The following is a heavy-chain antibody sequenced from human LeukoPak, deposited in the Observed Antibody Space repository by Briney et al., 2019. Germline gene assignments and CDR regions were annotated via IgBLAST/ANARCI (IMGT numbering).Heavy chain of an antibody. Sequence: PSETLSLTCGVYGGSFSDYYWNWIRQPPGKGLEWIGEINHTGSTNYNPSLKSRVTISVDTSKSQFSLMLSSVTAADTAIYYCARGWTVLVPAPRGYGLDVWGKGTTVTVSS. CDR3: ARGWTVLVPAPRGYGLDV. J-gene: IGHJ6*04. D-gene: IGHD2-2*01. V-gene: IGHV4-34*01. CDR1: GGSFSDYY. CDR2: INHTGST.